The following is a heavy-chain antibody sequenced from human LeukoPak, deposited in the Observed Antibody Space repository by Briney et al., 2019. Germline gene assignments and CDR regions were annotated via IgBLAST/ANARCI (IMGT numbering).Heavy chain of an antibody. Sequence: PGGSLRLSCAASGFTFSGFWMNWVRQAPGKGLEWVANINQDGSEKYYVDSVKGRFTISRDNAKNSLYLQLNSLRAEDTAVYYCARDGVRDFSSGYPFDYWGQGTLVTVSS. CDR3: ARDGVRDFSSGYPFDY. CDR1: GFTFSGFW. CDR2: INQDGSEK. V-gene: IGHV3-7*01. D-gene: IGHD3-3*01. J-gene: IGHJ4*02.